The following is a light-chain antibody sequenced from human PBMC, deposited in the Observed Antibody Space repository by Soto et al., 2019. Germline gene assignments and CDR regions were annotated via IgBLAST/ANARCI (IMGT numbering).Light chain of an antibody. V-gene: IGLV1-51*02. CDR1: TSNIGNNY. J-gene: IGLJ2*01. CDR2: ETN. CDR3: GTWDPRLSAVV. Sequence: SVLTQPPSVSAAPGQKVTISCSGSTSNIGNNYVAWYQQLPGTVPKLLIYETNRRPSGIPDRFSGSKSGTSATLGITGLQTGDEADYYCGTWDPRLSAVVFGGGTKLTVL.